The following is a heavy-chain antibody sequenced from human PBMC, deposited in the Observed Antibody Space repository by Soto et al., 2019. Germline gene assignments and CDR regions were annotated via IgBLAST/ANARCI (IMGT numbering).Heavy chain of an antibody. J-gene: IGHJ6*02. D-gene: IGHD6-13*01. V-gene: IGHV1-2*04. CDR1: GYTFTGYY. Sequence: QVQLVQSGAEVRKPGASVKVSCKASGYTFTGYYMHWVRQAPGQGLEWMGWINPNSGGTKYAQKFQGWVTMTSDTSLGTGYMELSRLKSDDTARYYCARGQHLGGSYYYYGLDVWGQGTTVTVSS. CDR3: ARGQHLGGSYYYYGLDV. CDR2: INPNSGGT.